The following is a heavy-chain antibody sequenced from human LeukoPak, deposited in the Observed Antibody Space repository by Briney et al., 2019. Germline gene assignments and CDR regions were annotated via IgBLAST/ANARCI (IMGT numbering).Heavy chain of an antibody. Sequence: SGTLSLTCTVSGGSISSYYWSWIRQPAGKGLEWIGRIYTSGSTNYNPSLKSRVTMSVDTSKNQFSLKLSSVTAADTAVYYCASTYYYGSGSRDAFDIWGQGTMVTVSS. D-gene: IGHD3-10*01. J-gene: IGHJ3*02. CDR1: GGSISSYY. V-gene: IGHV4-4*07. CDR2: IYTSGST. CDR3: ASTYYYGSGSRDAFDI.